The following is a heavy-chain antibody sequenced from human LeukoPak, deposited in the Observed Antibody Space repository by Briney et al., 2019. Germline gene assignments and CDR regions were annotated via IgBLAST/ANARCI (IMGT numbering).Heavy chain of an antibody. CDR3: ARGRPSHPNGGNTRQGRRYYYYGMDV. D-gene: IGHD2-15*01. CDR2: ISHSGST. CDR1: GGSFSGYY. J-gene: IGHJ6*02. Sequence: KPSETLSLTCAVYGGSFSGYYWSWIRQPPGKGLEWIGEISHSGSTNYNPSLKSRVTISVDTSKNQFSLKLSSVTAADTAVYYCARGRPSHPNGGNTRQGRRYYYYGMDVWGQGTTVTVSS. V-gene: IGHV4-34*01.